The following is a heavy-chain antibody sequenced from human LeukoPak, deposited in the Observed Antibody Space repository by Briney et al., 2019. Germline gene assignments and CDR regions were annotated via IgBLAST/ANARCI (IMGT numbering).Heavy chain of an antibody. Sequence: GGSLRLSCAASGFTFSSYSMNWVRQAPGKGLEWVSSISSSSSYIYYADSVKGRFTISRDNAKNSLYLQMNSLRAEDTAVYYCARDLGYDFWSGYYTPFDYWGQGTLVTVSS. CDR1: GFTFSSYS. CDR3: ARDLGYDFWSGYYTPFDY. CDR2: ISSSSSYI. V-gene: IGHV3-21*01. J-gene: IGHJ4*02. D-gene: IGHD3-3*01.